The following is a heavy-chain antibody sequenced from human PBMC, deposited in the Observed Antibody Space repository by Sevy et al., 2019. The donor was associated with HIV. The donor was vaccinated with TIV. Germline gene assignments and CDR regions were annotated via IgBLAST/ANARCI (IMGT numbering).Heavy chain of an antibody. CDR3: ARRRYDSTCYPQYFFDH. J-gene: IGHJ4*02. CDR1: GYSFTTYW. Sequence: GESLKISCQGSGYSFTTYWIGWVRQMPGKGLEWMGIIYPGDSETRYSPSFQGQVSISADKSISTAYLQWTSLKASDTAIYFCARRRYDSTCYPQYFFDHWGQGTLVTVSS. D-gene: IGHD3-22*01. V-gene: IGHV5-51*01. CDR2: IYPGDSET.